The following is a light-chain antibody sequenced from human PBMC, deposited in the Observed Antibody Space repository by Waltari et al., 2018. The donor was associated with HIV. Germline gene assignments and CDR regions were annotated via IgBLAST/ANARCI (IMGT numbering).Light chain of an antibody. J-gene: IGLJ2*01. CDR2: DND. Sequence: QSVLTQPPSVSAAPGQKVTISCSGSSSNIGQSYVSWYQQVPETAPRLLLYDNDKRPSGIPDRFSGSKSGTSATLGITGLQTGDEADYYCGTWDSSLSAMVFGGGTKLTVL. CDR3: GTWDSSLSAMV. V-gene: IGLV1-51*01. CDR1: SSNIGQSY.